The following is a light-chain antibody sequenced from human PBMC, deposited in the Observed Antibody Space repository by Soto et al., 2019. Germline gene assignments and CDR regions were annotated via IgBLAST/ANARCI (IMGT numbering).Light chain of an antibody. V-gene: IGKV1-16*01. Sequence: DIQMTQSPASLSASVGDRVTITCQASQDISNYLNLYQQKPGKAPKLLIYAASTLQSGVPSRFSGSGSGTDFTLTISSLQPDDFATYYCQQYNSYSATFGQGTKVDIK. CDR1: QDISNY. CDR2: AAS. J-gene: IGKJ1*01. CDR3: QQYNSYSAT.